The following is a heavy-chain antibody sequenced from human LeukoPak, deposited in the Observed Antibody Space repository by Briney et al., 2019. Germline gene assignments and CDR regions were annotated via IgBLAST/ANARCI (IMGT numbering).Heavy chain of an antibody. CDR1: GGSISSGDYY. CDR2: IYYSGST. V-gene: IGHV4-30-4*01. CDR3: ARGEEQRWYSYGMDV. D-gene: IGHD5-24*01. J-gene: IGHJ6*04. Sequence: SQTLSLTCTVSGGSISSGDYYWSWIRQPPGTGLEWIGYIYYSGSTYYNPSLKSRVTISVDTSKNQFSLKLSSVTAADTAVYYCARGEEQRWYSYGMDVWGKGTTVTVSS.